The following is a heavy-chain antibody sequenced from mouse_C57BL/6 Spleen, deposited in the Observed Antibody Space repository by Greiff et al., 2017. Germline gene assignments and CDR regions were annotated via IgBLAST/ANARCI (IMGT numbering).Heavy chain of an antibody. J-gene: IGHJ4*01. CDR3: ALYDGYLYYYAMDY. V-gene: IGHV14-3*01. CDR1: GFNIKNTY. CDR2: IDPANGNT. D-gene: IGHD2-3*01. Sequence: VQLKESVAELVRPGASVKLSCTASGFNIKNTYMHWVKQRPEQGLEWIGRIDPANGNTKYAPKFQGKATITADTSSNTAYLQLSSLTSEDTAIYYCALYDGYLYYYAMDYWGQGTSVTVSS.